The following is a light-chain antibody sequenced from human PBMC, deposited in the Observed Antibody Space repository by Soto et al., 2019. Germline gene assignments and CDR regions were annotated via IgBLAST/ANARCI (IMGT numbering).Light chain of an antibody. J-gene: IGLJ3*02. CDR2: EVS. CDR3: SSYTTSSTGV. V-gene: IGLV2-14*01. Sequence: QSVLTQPACVSGSPGQSITISCTGTSSDVGGYNYVSWYQQHPGKAPKLMIYEVSNRPSGVSNRFSGSKSGNTASLTISGLQAEDEADYYCSSYTTSSTGVFGGGTQLTVL. CDR1: SSDVGGYNY.